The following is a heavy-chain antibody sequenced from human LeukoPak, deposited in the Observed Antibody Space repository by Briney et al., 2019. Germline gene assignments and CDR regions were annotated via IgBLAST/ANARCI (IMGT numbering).Heavy chain of an antibody. J-gene: IGHJ3*02. CDR1: GFTVSSNY. CDR2: IYSGGST. V-gene: IGHV3-53*01. Sequence: QPGGSLRLSCAASGFTVSSNYMSWVRQAPGKGLEWVSVIYSGGSTYYADSVMGRFTISRDNSKNTLYLQMNSLRAEDTAVYYCASVAGDALNAFDIWGQGTMVTVSS. CDR3: ASVAGDALNAFDI. D-gene: IGHD6-19*01.